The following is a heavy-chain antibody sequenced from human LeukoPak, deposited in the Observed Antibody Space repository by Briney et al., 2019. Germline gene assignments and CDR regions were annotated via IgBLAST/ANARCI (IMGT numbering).Heavy chain of an antibody. CDR1: GFTFSVSA. J-gene: IGHJ2*01. CDR2: ISVADGST. Sequence: GGSLRLSCTASGFTFSVSAMSWVRQAPGKGLEWVSTISVADGSTYYADSVKGRFTISRDKSKNTLYLQMDSLRAEDTAVYYCAKEYNFGLWGRGTLVTVSS. D-gene: IGHD5-18*01. V-gene: IGHV3-23*01. CDR3: AKEYNFGL.